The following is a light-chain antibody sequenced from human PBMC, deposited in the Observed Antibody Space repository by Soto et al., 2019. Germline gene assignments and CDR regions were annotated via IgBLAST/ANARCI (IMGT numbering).Light chain of an antibody. J-gene: IGKJ4*01. Sequence: DVQMTQSPSSLSASVGDRVTISCRSSQNIGTHLNWYQHKPGRAPKLLIYAASTLQSEVPSRFSGSGSGPDFTLTISGLQPEDFAPYSWQQSQSAPPPFGGGTKVEIK. CDR1: QNIGTH. CDR2: AAS. V-gene: IGKV1-39*01. CDR3: QQSQSAPPP.